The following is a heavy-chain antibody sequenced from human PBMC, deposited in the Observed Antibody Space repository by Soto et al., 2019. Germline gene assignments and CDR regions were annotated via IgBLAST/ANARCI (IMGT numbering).Heavy chain of an antibody. CDR2: ISSSSSYI. D-gene: IGHD6-19*01. CDR1: GFTFSSYS. V-gene: IGHV3-21*01. J-gene: IGHJ4*02. Sequence: GGSLRLSCAASGFTFSSYSMNLVRQAPGKGLEWVSSISSSSSYIYYADSVKGRFTISRDNAKNSLFLQMNSLRAEDTAVYYCARGSYRSGWYPHDYWGQGTQVTVSS. CDR3: ARGSYRSGWYPHDY.